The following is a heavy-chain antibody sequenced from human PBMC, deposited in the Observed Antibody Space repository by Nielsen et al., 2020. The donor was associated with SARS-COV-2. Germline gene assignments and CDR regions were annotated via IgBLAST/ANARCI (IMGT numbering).Heavy chain of an antibody. V-gene: IGHV3-21*01. CDR1: GFTFSSYR. Sequence: GSLKLSCAASGFTFSSYRMYWVRQAPGKGLEWVSSICSSSSYIYYADSVKGRFTISRDNAKNSLYLQMNSRRAEDSAVYYCSRGDSSGYYSLGYCGQGTLVTVAS. CDR3: SRGDSSGYYSLGY. CDR2: ICSSSSYI. J-gene: IGHJ4*02. D-gene: IGHD3-22*01.